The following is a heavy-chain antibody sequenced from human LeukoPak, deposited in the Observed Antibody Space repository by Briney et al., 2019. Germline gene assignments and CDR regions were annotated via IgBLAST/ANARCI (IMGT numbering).Heavy chain of an antibody. CDR3: ARDRYDSSAYRLPDY. V-gene: IGHV3-33*01. CDR1: GFSFRTHG. J-gene: IGHJ4*02. D-gene: IGHD3-22*01. CDR2: IWYDGSNQ. Sequence: GRSLRLSCAASGFSFRTHGMHWVRQAPGKGLEWVAVIWYDGSNQYYADSVKGRFIISRDNSKNTLYLQMNSLRAEDTAVYYCARDRYDSSAYRLPDYWGQGTLVIVSS.